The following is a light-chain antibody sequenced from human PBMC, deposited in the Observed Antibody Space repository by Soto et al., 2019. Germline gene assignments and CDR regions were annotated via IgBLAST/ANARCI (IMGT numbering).Light chain of an antibody. CDR2: DAS. V-gene: IGKV1-5*01. CDR3: QQYNSYLYT. Sequence: DIQMTQSPSTLSASVGDRVTITCRASQIISSWLAWYQQKPGKAPKLLIYDASSLESGVPSRFSGSGSGTEFTLTLSSLQPDDFATYYCQQYNSYLYTFGQGTKLEIK. J-gene: IGKJ2*01. CDR1: QIISSW.